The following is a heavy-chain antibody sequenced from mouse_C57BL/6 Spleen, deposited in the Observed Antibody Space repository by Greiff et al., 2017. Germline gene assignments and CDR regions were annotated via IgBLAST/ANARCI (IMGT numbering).Heavy chain of an antibody. Sequence: QVQLQQPGAELVKPGASVKLSCKASGYTFTSYWMHWVKQRPGQGLEWIGMIHPNSGSTNYNEKFKSKATLTVDKSSSTAYMQLSSLTSEDSAVYYCARYGGNYGAMDYWGQGTSVTVSS. V-gene: IGHV1-64*01. D-gene: IGHD2-1*01. CDR1: GYTFTSYW. CDR2: IHPNSGST. CDR3: ARYGGNYGAMDY. J-gene: IGHJ4*01.